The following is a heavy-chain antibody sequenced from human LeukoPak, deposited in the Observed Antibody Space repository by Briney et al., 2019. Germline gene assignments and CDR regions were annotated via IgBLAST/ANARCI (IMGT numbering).Heavy chain of an antibody. CDR1: GFTFSSYW. V-gene: IGHV3-74*01. CDR3: ARDQNYGSGSYPLGY. D-gene: IGHD3-10*01. Sequence: QTGGSLRLSCAASGFTFSSYWMHWVRQAPGKGLVWVSRINSDGSSTSYADSVKGRFTISRDNAKNTLYLQMNSLRAEDTAVYYCARDQNYGSGSYPLGYWGQGTLVTVPS. J-gene: IGHJ4*02. CDR2: INSDGSST.